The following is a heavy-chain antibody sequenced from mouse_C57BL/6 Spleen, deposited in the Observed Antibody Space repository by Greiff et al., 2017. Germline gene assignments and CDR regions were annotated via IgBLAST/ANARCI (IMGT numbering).Heavy chain of an antibody. J-gene: IGHJ2*01. V-gene: IGHV5-6*01. D-gene: IGHD1-1*01. CDR3: ARDNTTVVDY. Sequence: EVKLVESGGDLVKPGGSLKLSCAASGFTFSSYGMSWVRQTPDKRLEWVATISSGGSYTYYPDSVKGRFTISRDNAKNTLYLQMSSLKSEDTAMYYCARDNTTVVDYWGKGTTLTVSS. CDR2: ISSGGSYT. CDR1: GFTFSSYG.